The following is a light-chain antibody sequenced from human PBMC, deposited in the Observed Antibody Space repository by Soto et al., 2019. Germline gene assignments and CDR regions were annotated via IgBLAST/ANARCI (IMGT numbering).Light chain of an antibody. J-gene: IGLJ1*01. V-gene: IGLV1-44*01. CDR2: NNN. CDR3: AAWDDSLNGLV. CDR1: SSNIGSNT. Sequence: QSVLTQPPSAAGTPGQRVTISCSGSSSNIGSNTVNWYQQLPGTAPKLLIYNNNQRPSGVPDRFSGSKSGTSASLAISGLQSEDAAYYYCAAWDDSLNGLVFGTGTKLTVL.